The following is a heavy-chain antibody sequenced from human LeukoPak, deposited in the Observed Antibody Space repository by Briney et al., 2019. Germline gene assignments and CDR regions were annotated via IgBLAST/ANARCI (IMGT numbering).Heavy chain of an antibody. J-gene: IGHJ5*02. CDR1: GFTFSTFA. V-gene: IGHV3-23*01. Sequence: GGSLRLSCAASGFTFSTFAMIWVRQPPGKGLEWVSSIFPSGGEIHYADSVRGRFTISRDNSKNTLYLQMNSLRAEDTAMYYCTKAPPGKFDPWGQGTLVTVSS. D-gene: IGHD3-10*01. CDR3: TKAPPGKFDP. CDR2: IFPSGGEI.